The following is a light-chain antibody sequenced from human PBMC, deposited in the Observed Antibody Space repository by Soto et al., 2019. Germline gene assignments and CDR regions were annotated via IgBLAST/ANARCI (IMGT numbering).Light chain of an antibody. V-gene: IGKV3-11*01. CDR3: QHRSNWPPIT. CDR1: QGVSSY. Sequence: EVVLTQSPATLSLSPGERATLSCRASQGVSSYLAWYQRKPGQAPRLLIQDASNRATGIPARFSGSGSGTDFTLTISSLEPEDFAVYYCQHRSNWPPITFGQGTRLEIK. CDR2: DAS. J-gene: IGKJ5*01.